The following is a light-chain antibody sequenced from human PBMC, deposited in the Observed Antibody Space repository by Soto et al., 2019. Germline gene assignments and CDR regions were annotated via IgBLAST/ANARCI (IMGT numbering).Light chain of an antibody. CDR1: QSVYSS. V-gene: IGKV3-15*01. J-gene: IGKJ1*01. CDR3: QRYDSLRT. CDR2: GAS. Sequence: ETVMTQSPATLSVSPGERVTLSCRASQSVYSSLAWYQQKPGQAPRLLIYGASTRATGIPARFSGSGSGTDFTLTITRLEPEDFAMYYCQRYDSLRTFGQGTKVDIK.